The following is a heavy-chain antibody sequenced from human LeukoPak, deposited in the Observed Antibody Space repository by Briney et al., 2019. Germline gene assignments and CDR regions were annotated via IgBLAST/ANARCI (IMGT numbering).Heavy chain of an antibody. D-gene: IGHD2-21*01. Sequence: GGSLRLSCVASEFTFSSYSMNWVRQAPGKGLEWVSYISGSSTTIHYADSMKGRFTISRDNAQNSLYLQMNSLRAEDTAVYYCARDRAYCGGDCNSGIGSAIDYWGQGTLVTVSS. CDR1: EFTFSSYS. V-gene: IGHV3-48*01. J-gene: IGHJ4*02. CDR2: ISGSSTTI. CDR3: ARDRAYCGGDCNSGIGSAIDY.